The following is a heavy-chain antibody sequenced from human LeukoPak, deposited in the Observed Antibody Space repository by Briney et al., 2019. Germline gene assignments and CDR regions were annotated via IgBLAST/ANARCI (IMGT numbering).Heavy chain of an antibody. CDR2: MKQDGSEK. J-gene: IGHJ4*02. CDR3: ARVATCGSGSYCPDY. V-gene: IGHV3-7*01. Sequence: GGSLRLSCAASGFTFSIYWMSWVRQAPGKGLEWVAKMKQDGSEKYYVDSVKGRFTISRDNAKNSLYLQMNSLRVEDTAVYYCARVATCGSGSYCPDYWGQGTLVTVSS. CDR1: GFTFSIYW. D-gene: IGHD3-10*01.